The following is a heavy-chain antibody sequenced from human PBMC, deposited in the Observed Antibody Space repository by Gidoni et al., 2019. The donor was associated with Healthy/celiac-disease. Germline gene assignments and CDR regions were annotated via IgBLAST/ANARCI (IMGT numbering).Heavy chain of an antibody. CDR3: ARAQRWLRPDAFDI. D-gene: IGHD5-12*01. CDR1: GYTFTGYY. CDR2: INPNSGGT. Sequence: QVQLVQSGAEVKKPGASVKVSCKASGYTFTGYYMHWVQQAPGQGLEWMGWINPNSGGTNYAQKFQGWVTRTRDTSISTAYMELSRLRSDDTAVYYCARAQRWLRPDAFDIWGQGTMVTVSS. V-gene: IGHV1-2*04. J-gene: IGHJ3*02.